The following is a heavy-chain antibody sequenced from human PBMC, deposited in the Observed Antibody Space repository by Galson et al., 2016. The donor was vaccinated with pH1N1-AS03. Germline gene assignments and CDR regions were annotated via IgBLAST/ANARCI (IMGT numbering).Heavy chain of an antibody. V-gene: IGHV4-61*02. CDR3: ARDDPAVADFVY. CDR2: IYTSGDT. J-gene: IGHJ4*02. D-gene: IGHD6-19*01. Sequence: TLSLTCTVSGDSFSSNIYYWNWLRQPAGKGLEWIGRIYTSGDTHYHPSLESRATISIDTSKKQFSLELTSVTAADTAMYYCARDDPAVADFVYWGQGTLVTVSS. CDR1: GDSFSSNIYY.